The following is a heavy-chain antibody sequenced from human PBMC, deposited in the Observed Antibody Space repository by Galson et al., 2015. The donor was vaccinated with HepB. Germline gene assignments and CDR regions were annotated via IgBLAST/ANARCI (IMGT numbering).Heavy chain of an antibody. D-gene: IGHD6-13*01. CDR3: ARLAQQLWAFDI. J-gene: IGHJ3*02. Sequence: SETLSLTCTVSGGSISSSSYYWGWIRQPPGKGLEWIGSIYYSGSTYYNPSLKSRVTISVDTSKNQFSLKLSSVTAADTAVYYCARLAQQLWAFDIWGQGTMVTVSS. CDR1: GGSISSSSYY. V-gene: IGHV4-39*01. CDR2: IYYSGST.